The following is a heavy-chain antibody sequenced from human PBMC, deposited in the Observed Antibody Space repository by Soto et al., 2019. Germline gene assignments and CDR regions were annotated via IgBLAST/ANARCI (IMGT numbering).Heavy chain of an antibody. CDR3: ASSGAGSGDY. D-gene: IGHD3-10*01. J-gene: IGHJ4*02. Sequence: SETLSLTCTVSGGSMSGYSWSWIRQPPGRGLEWIGHISNSGTANYSPSLKSRLTMSVDTSKNQISLKVTSVTAADTAVYYCASSGAGSGDYWGQGILVTVSS. CDR1: GGSMSGYS. CDR2: ISNSGTA. V-gene: IGHV4-59*01.